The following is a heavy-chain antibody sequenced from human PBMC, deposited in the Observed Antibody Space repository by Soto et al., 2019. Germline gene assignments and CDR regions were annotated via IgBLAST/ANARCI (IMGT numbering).Heavy chain of an antibody. CDR3: AAADYDILTGYYYYGMDV. Sequence: SVKGSCKASGFTFTSSAMQWVRQARGQRLEWIGWIVVGSGNTNYAQKFQERVTITRDMSTSTAYVELSSLRSEDTAVYYCAAADYDILTGYYYYGMDVWGQGTTVTVSS. D-gene: IGHD3-9*01. J-gene: IGHJ6*02. V-gene: IGHV1-58*02. CDR2: IVVGSGNT. CDR1: GFTFTSSA.